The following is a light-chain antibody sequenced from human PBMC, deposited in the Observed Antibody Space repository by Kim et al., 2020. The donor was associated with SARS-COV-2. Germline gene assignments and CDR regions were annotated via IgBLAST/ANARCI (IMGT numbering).Light chain of an antibody. CDR1: KLGDKY. Sequence: SYELTQPPSVSVSPGQTASITCSGDKLGDKYACWYQQKPGQSPVLVIYQDSKRPSGIPERFSGSNSGNTATLTISGTQAMDEADYYCQAWASSRVFGGG. J-gene: IGLJ3*02. CDR2: QDS. V-gene: IGLV3-1*01. CDR3: QAWASSRV.